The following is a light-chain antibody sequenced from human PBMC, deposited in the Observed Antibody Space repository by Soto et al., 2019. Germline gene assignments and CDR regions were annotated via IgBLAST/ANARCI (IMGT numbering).Light chain of an antibody. J-gene: IGLJ3*02. V-gene: IGLV1-40*01. CDR3: QSFDSSLTCWV. Sequence: QSALAQPPSVSGAPGQKVTISCTGNSSNIGARYDVHWYQQLPGTAPKLLIYGNSNRPSGVPDRFSGSKSGTSASLAITGLQAEDEADYYCQSFDSSLTCWVFGGGTKLTVL. CDR2: GNS. CDR1: SSNIGARYD.